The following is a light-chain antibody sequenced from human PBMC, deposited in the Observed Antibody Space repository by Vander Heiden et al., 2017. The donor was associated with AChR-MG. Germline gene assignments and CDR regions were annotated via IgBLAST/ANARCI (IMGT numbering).Light chain of an antibody. V-gene: IGLV3-21*02. Sequence: SYVLTQPPSVSVAPGQTASITCGGNNIGSKNVHWYQQKPGQAPVLVVYDDSDRPSGIPERFSGSNSGNTATLTISRVEAGDEADYYCQVWDSSSDHVVLGGGTKLTVL. CDR3: QVWDSSSDHVV. CDR2: DDS. J-gene: IGLJ2*01. CDR1: NIGSKN.